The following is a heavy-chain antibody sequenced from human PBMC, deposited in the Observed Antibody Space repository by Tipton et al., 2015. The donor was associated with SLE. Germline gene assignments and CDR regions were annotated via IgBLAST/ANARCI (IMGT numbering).Heavy chain of an antibody. J-gene: IGHJ2*01. CDR2: VYYSGST. Sequence: LRLSCTVSGGTIRNDGYYWSWIRQHPGKGLECIGYVYYSGSTHYNPSLTSRATISLDTSKSHFSLRLTSVTAADTAVYFCARRIPHHYYFDLWGRGTLVTVSS. CDR1: GGTIRNDGYY. CDR3: ARRIPHHYYFDL. V-gene: IGHV4-31*03. D-gene: IGHD1-26*01.